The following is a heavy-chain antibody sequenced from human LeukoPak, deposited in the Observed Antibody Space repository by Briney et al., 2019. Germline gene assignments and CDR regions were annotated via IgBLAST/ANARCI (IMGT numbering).Heavy chain of an antibody. CDR3: AKNVWFGESSDAFDI. CDR1: GFTFDDYG. V-gene: IGHV3-20*04. D-gene: IGHD3-10*01. Sequence: GGSLRLSCAASGFTFDDYGMSWVRQAPGKGLEWVSGINWNGGSTGYADSVKGRFTISRDNAKNSLYLQMNSLRAEDTAVYYCAKNVWFGESSDAFDIWGQRTMVTVSS. CDR2: INWNGGST. J-gene: IGHJ3*02.